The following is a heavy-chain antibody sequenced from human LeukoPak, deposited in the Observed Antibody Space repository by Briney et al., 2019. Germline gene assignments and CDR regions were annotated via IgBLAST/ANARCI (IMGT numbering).Heavy chain of an antibody. CDR1: GFTFSSYA. CDR3: AEDVFRGYCSSTSCRAVGY. Sequence: PGGSLRLSCAASGFTFSSYAMSWVRQAPGKGLEWVSAISGSGGSTYYADSVKGRFTISRDNSKNTLYLQMNSLRAEDTAIYYCAEDVFRGYCSSTSCRAVGYWGQGTLVTVSS. D-gene: IGHD2-2*01. CDR2: ISGSGGST. V-gene: IGHV3-23*01. J-gene: IGHJ4*02.